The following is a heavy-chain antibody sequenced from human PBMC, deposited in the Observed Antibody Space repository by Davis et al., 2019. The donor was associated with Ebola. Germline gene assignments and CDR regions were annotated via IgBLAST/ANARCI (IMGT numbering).Heavy chain of an antibody. J-gene: IGHJ4*02. Sequence: GESLKISCVVSGFNFDDSWMTWVRQAPGKGLEWVANMNGRGSLKNYVDSVKGRFTISRDNAKKSLYLEMNSLRGEDTAIYYFATDKWGPALWGQGTLVTVSS. CDR1: GFNFDDSW. CDR3: ATDKWGPAL. D-gene: IGHD7-27*01. CDR2: MNGRGSLK. V-gene: IGHV3-7*01.